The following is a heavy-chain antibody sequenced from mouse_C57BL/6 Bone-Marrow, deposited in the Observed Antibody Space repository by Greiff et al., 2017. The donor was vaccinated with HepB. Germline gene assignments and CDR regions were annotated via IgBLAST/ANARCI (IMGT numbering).Heavy chain of an antibody. CDR3: ARYGSSYDWYFDV. CDR1: GFNIKNTY. D-gene: IGHD1-1*01. J-gene: IGHJ1*03. V-gene: IGHV14-3*01. Sequence: VHVKQSVAELVRPGASVKLSCAASGFNIKNTYMHWVKQRPEQGLEWIGRIDPANGNTKYAPKFQGKATITADTSSNTAYLQLSSLTSEDTAIYYCARYGSSYDWYFDVWGTGTTVTVSS. CDR2: IDPANGNT.